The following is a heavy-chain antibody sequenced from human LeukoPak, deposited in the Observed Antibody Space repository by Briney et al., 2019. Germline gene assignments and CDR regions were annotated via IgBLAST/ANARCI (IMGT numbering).Heavy chain of an antibody. V-gene: IGHV3-53*01. CDR2: IYSGGST. CDR3: ARISDGYNPTDY. Sequence: GGSLILSCAASGFTVSSNYMSWVRQAPGKGLEWVSVIYSGGSTYYAYSVKGRFTISRDNSKNTLYLQTNSLRAEDTAVYYCARISDGYNPTDYWGQGTLVTVSS. CDR1: GFTVSSNY. D-gene: IGHD5-24*01. J-gene: IGHJ4*02.